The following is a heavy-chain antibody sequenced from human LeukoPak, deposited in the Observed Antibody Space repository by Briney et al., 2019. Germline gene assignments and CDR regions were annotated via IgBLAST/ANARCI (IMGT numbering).Heavy chain of an antibody. V-gene: IGHV1-69*04. CDR3: ATPYCSSTSCYEVFFDY. J-gene: IGHJ4*02. D-gene: IGHD2-2*01. CDR2: IIPILGIA. CDR1: GGTFSSYA. Sequence: SVKVSCKASGGTFSSYAISWVRQAPGQGLEWMGRIIPILGIANYAQKFQGSVTITADKSTSTAYMELSSLRSEDTAVYYCATPYCSSTSCYEVFFDYWGQGTLVTVSS.